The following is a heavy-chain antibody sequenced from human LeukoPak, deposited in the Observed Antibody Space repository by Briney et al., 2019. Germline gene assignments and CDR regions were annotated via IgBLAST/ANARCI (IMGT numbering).Heavy chain of an antibody. D-gene: IGHD3-3*01. CDR3: ARDNDFWRKLDP. J-gene: IGHJ5*02. Sequence: SETLSLTCTVSGGSFSSTTYYWGWIRQPPGNGLEWIGSMFYRGSTYYNPSLKSRVTISIDTSKNQFSLKMSSVTAADTAVYYCARDNDFWRKLDPWGQGTLVTVSS. V-gene: IGHV4-39*07. CDR2: MFYRGST. CDR1: GGSFSSTTYY.